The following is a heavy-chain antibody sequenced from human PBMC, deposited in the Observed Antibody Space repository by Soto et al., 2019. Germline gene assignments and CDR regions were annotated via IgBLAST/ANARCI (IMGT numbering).Heavy chain of an antibody. CDR3: AKEWVDESSCWSFDY. V-gene: IGHV3-30*18. CDR2: VSDDGSNK. CDR1: GFTFSSYG. D-gene: IGHD3-22*01. J-gene: IGHJ4*02. Sequence: QVQLVESGGGVVQPGRSLRLSCAASGFTFSSYGMHWVRQAPGKGLEWVAVVSDDGSNKYYADSVKGRFTISRDNSKNTLYLQMNSLRAEDTAVYYCAKEWVDESSCWSFDYWGQGTLVTVSS.